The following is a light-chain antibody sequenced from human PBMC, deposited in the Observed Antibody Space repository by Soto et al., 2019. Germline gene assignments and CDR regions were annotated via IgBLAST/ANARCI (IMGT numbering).Light chain of an antibody. CDR2: LSSDGAH. V-gene: IGLV4-69*01. CDR3: QTWGTGIRV. CDR1: SGHSNYA. J-gene: IGLJ3*02. Sequence: QLVLTQSPSASASLGASVKLTCTLSSGHSNYAIAWHQQQPEKGPRYLMKLSSDGAHSKGDGIPDRFSGSSSGAERYLTISSLQSDDEADYYCQTWGTGIRVFGGGTKLTVL.